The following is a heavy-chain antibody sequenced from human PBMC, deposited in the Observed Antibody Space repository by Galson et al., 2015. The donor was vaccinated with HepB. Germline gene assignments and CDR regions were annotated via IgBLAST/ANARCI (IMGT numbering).Heavy chain of an antibody. D-gene: IGHD6-13*01. J-gene: IGHJ1*01. Sequence: SVKVSCKASGGTFSSYAISWVRQAPGQGLEWMGGIIPILGIANYAQKFQGRVTITADKSTSTAYMELSSLRSEDTAVYYCARALMRKWTAAGSEYFQHWGQGTLVTVSS. CDR2: IIPILGIA. V-gene: IGHV1-69*10. CDR1: GGTFSSYA. CDR3: ARALMRKWTAAGSEYFQH.